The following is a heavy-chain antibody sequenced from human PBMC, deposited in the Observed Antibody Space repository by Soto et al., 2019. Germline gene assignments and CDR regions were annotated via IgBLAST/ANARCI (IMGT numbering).Heavy chain of an antibody. CDR2: IYYSGST. Sequence: QLHLQESGPGLVKASETLSLTCTVSGGSISSSSYYWGWIRQPPGKGLEWIGSIYYSGSTYYNPHLHSRVSIXXDXSXXQFPLKLRSVTAADTAVYYCARTVAVAGAYWYFDLWGRGTLVTVSS. J-gene: IGHJ2*01. V-gene: IGHV4-39*01. CDR1: GGSISSSSYY. D-gene: IGHD6-19*01. CDR3: ARTVAVAGAYWYFDL.